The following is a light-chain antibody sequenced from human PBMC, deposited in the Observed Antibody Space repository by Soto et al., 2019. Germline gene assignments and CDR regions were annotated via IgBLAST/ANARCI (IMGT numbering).Light chain of an antibody. CDR1: SSDFGTYNL. V-gene: IGLV2-23*01. J-gene: IGLJ3*02. CDR3: CSHAGSSSGV. CDR2: EGT. Sequence: QSALTQPASVSGSPGQSITISCTGTSSDFGTYNLVSWYQQYPGKAPKLIIYEGTKRPPGVSDRFSGSESGNTASLTISGLQTEDEADYYCCSHAGSSSGVFGGGTKVTVL.